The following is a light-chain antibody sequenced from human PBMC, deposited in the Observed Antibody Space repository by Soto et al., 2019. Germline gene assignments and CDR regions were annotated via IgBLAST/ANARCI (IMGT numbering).Light chain of an antibody. CDR3: QAWGTGMV. CDR1: SGHSSYS. Sequence: QLVLTQSPSASASLGASVKLTCTLSSGHSSYSIAWHQQQPEKGPRFLVKLNSDGSHNKGDGIPDRISASSSGAERYLTISSLQSEDEADYHCQAWGTGMVFGGGTKHTVL. CDR2: LNSDGSH. J-gene: IGLJ2*01. V-gene: IGLV4-69*01.